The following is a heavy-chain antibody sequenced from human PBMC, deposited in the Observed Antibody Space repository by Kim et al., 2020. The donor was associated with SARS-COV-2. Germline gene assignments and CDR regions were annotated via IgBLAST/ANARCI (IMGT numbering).Heavy chain of an antibody. CDR3: ARDFGFGSGWLYYYYYGMDV. Sequence: RFTISRDNSRNTLYLQMNSLRAEDTAVYYCARDFGFGSGWLYYYYYGMDVWGQGTTVTVSS. D-gene: IGHD6-19*01. J-gene: IGHJ6*02. V-gene: IGHV3-30*01.